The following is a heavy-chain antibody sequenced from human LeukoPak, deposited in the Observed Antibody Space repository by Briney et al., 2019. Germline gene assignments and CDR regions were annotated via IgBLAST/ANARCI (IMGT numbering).Heavy chain of an antibody. CDR3: AKVRVVPAAVPSQSRYFDY. J-gene: IGHJ4*02. Sequence: GGSLRLSCAASGFTFDDYGMSWVRQAPGKGLEWVSAISGSGGSTYYADSVKGRFTISRDNSKNTLYLQMNSLRAEDTAVYYCAKVRVVPAAVPSQSRYFDYWGQGTLVTVSS. CDR1: GFTFDDYG. CDR2: ISGSGGST. V-gene: IGHV3-23*01. D-gene: IGHD2-2*01.